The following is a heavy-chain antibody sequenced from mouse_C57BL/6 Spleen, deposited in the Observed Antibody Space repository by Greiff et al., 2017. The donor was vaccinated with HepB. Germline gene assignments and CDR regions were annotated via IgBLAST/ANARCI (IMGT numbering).Heavy chain of an antibody. CDR3: KRRGATVVDYFDY. CDR1: GYTFTGYW. J-gene: IGHJ2*01. CDR2: ILPGSGST. V-gene: IGHV1-9*01. Sequence: VQLQESGAELMKPGASVNLSCKATGYTFTGYWIEWVKQRPGHGLEWIGEILPGSGSTNYGEKFKGKATFTANTSSNTAYMQLSSLTTEDSAIYYCKRRGATVVDYFDYWGQGTTLTVSS. D-gene: IGHD1-1*01.